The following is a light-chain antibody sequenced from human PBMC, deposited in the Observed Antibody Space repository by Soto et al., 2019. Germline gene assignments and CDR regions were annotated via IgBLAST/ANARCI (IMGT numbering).Light chain of an antibody. Sequence: EIVMTQSPVALSVSPGERGTLSCIASRCVSSNLAWYQQKPGQAPSLLIYGAFIRATGIPDRFSGTGSGTEFTLTISSLESEDFALYYCQRYNDWSLTFGQGTMV. CDR2: GAF. J-gene: IGKJ1*01. V-gene: IGKV3-15*01. CDR1: RCVSSN. CDR3: QRYNDWSLT.